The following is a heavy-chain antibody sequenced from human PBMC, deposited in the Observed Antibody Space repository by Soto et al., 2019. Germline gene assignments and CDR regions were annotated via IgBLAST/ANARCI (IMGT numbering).Heavy chain of an antibody. CDR3: ARQFSVYGDYGRYFDF. CDR2: IYYSGST. Sequence: QLQLQESGPGLVKPSETLSLTCTVSGGSISSSGYYWGWIRQPPGKGLEWIGTIYYSGSTYYNPNLKRRVTISVDTSKNQFSLQLSAVTAADTAVYYLARQFSVYGDYGRYFDFWGQGTRVTVSS. V-gene: IGHV4-39*01. J-gene: IGHJ4*02. D-gene: IGHD4-17*01. CDR1: GGSISSSGYY.